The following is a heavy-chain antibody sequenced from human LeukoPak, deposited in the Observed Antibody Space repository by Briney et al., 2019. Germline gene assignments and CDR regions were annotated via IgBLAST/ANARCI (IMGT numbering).Heavy chain of an antibody. J-gene: IGHJ4*02. CDR1: GGSFSGYY. V-gene: IGHV4-34*01. CDR3: ARGGRVATISFDY. CDR2: INHSGST. Sequence: SETLSLTCAVYGGSFSGYYWSWIRQPPGKGLEWIGEINHSGSTNYNPSLKSRVTISVDTSKNQFPLKLSSVTAADTAVYYCARGGRVATISFDYWGQGTLVTVSS. D-gene: IGHD5-12*01.